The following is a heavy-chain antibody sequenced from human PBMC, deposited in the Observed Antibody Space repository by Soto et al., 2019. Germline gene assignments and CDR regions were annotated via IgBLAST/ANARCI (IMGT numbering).Heavy chain of an antibody. D-gene: IGHD6-19*01. CDR1: GFTFDDYA. CDR2: ISWNSGSI. Sequence: EVQLVESGGGLVQPGRSLRLSCAASGFTFDDYAMHWVRQAPGKGLEWVSGISWNSGSIGYADSVKGRFTISRDNAKNSLYLQINSLRAEDTALYYCAKTEELTVAGIDYWGQGTLVTVSS. J-gene: IGHJ4*02. V-gene: IGHV3-9*01. CDR3: AKTEELTVAGIDY.